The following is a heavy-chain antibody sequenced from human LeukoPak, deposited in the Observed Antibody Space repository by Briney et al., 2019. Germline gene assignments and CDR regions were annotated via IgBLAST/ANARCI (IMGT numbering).Heavy chain of an antibody. CDR3: AREDYYYASGF. CDR2: ISNSGTTI. D-gene: IGHD3-10*01. CDR1: GFTFSDYY. J-gene: IGHJ4*02. V-gene: IGHV3-11*04. Sequence: GGSLRLSCAASGFTFSDYYMSWIRQAPGKGLEWISYISNSGTTIYYSDSVKGRSTFSRDNAKNSLYLQMNSLRAEDTAVYFCAREDYYYASGFWGQGTLVTVSS.